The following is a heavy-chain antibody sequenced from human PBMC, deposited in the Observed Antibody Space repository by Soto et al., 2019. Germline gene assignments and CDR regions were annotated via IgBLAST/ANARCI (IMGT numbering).Heavy chain of an antibody. D-gene: IGHD2-8*01. CDR1: GYTFTSYD. CDR2: KNPNSGNT. Sequence: ASVKVSCKASGYTFTSYDINWVRQATGQGLEWMGWKNPNSGNTGYAQKFQGRLTMTRNTSISTAYMELSSLRSEDTAVYYCARGGGYCTKGVCYEAGRYNGLDPWGQRTLVTFSS. V-gene: IGHV1-8*01. J-gene: IGHJ5*02. CDR3: ARGGGYCTKGVCYEAGRYNGLDP.